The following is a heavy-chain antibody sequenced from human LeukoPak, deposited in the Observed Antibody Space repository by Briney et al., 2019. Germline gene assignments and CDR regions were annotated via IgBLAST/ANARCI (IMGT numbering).Heavy chain of an antibody. J-gene: IGHJ5*02. CDR3: ARQYYSGDNCYNHNWFDP. CDR1: GYSFTNYW. CDR2: IYPGDSDT. Sequence: GESLKISCKGSGYSFTNYWIGWVRQMPGKGLEWMGIIYPGDSDTRYSPSFQGQVTISADKSISTAYLQWSSLKASDTAMYYCARQYYSGDNCYNHNWFDPWGQGTLVTVSS. V-gene: IGHV5-51*01. D-gene: IGHD2-15*01.